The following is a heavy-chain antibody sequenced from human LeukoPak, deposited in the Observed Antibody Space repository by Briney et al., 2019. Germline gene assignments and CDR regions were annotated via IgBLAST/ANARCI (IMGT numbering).Heavy chain of an antibody. D-gene: IGHD4-11*01. J-gene: IGHJ4*02. Sequence: SETLSLTCTVSGGSISSYYWSWIRQPPGKGLEWIGFISYSGSTNYNPSLKSRVTISVDTSKNQFSLKLSSVTAADTAVYHCARGGLQYFRYFDYWGQGTLVTVSS. CDR2: ISYSGST. CDR3: ARGGLQYFRYFDY. V-gene: IGHV4-59*01. CDR1: GGSISSYY.